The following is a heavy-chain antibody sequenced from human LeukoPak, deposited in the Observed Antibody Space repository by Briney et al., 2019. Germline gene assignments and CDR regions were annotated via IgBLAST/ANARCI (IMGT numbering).Heavy chain of an antibody. Sequence: GGSLRLSCAASGFTVSSNYMSWVRQAPGKGLEWVSVIYSGGSTYYADSVKGRFTISRDNSKNTLYLQMNSLKSEDTAVYYCTTYGSGRKFDYWGQGILVTVSS. CDR1: GFTVSSNY. J-gene: IGHJ4*02. D-gene: IGHD3-10*01. CDR3: TTYGSGRKFDY. V-gene: IGHV3-66*01. CDR2: IYSGGST.